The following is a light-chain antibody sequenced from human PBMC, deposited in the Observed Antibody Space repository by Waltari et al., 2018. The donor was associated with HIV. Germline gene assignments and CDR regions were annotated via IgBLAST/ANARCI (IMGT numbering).Light chain of an antibody. Sequence: DIQMTQSPSSLSAFVGDRVTITCRASQNISNSLNWYQQKPGKAPEVLIYGGTSLQSGFPSRFSGSGSVTDFTLTISSLQPGDFVTYSCQQTYATPRTFGLGTRLEI. J-gene: IGKJ5*01. CDR2: GGT. CDR3: QQTYATPRT. V-gene: IGKV1-39*01. CDR1: QNISNS.